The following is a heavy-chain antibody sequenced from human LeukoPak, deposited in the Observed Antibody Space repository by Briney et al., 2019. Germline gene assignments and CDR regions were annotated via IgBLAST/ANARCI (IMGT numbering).Heavy chain of an antibody. V-gene: IGHV4-34*01. J-gene: IGHJ4*02. Sequence: SETLPLTCAVYGGSFSGYYWSWIRQPPGKGLEWIGEINHSGSTNYNPSLKSRDTISVDTSKNQFSLKLSSVTAADTAVYYCASTRAQRVVVVAATPGGFDYWGQGTLVTVSS. CDR2: INHSGST. CDR3: ASTRAQRVVVVAATPGGFDY. CDR1: GGSFSGYY. D-gene: IGHD2-15*01.